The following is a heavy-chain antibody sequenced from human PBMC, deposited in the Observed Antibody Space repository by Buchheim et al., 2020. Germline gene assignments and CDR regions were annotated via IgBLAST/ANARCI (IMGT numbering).Heavy chain of an antibody. CDR2: IYYSGST. V-gene: IGHV4-39*01. Sequence: QLQLQESGPGLVKPSETLSLTCTVSGGSISSSSYYWGWIRQPPGKGLAWIGSIYYSGSTYYNPSLKSRVTISVDTSKNQFSLKLSSVTAADTAVYYCASPGTGTRGGFDYWGQGTL. CDR1: GGSISSSSYY. D-gene: IGHD1-1*01. J-gene: IGHJ4*02. CDR3: ASPGTGTRGGFDY.